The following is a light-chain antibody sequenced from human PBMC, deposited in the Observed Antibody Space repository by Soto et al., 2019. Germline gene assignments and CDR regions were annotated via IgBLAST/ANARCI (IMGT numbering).Light chain of an antibody. CDR1: QSVSTY. CDR3: QQRRNRPRP. CDR2: DAS. V-gene: IGKV3-11*01. Sequence: SLATVSVSKMTTATLSNTARQSVSTYLAWFQHKPGQAPRLLIYDASSRATGIPARFSGSGSGTDFTLTISSLEPEDFTVYCCQQRRNRPRPFGPGSKVAIK. J-gene: IGKJ1*01.